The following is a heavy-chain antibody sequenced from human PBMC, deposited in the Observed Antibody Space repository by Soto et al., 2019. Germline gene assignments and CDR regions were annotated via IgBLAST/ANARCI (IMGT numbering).Heavy chain of an antibody. D-gene: IGHD1-26*01. CDR3: TRDPYGGSRYYFDS. CDR2: IWYDGSNK. V-gene: IGHV3-33*01. Sequence: PGGSLRLSCAASGFSFSNYAMHWVRQAPGKGLEWVAVIWYDGSNKYYADSVKGRFTISKDNSQTTVYLQMNSLRAEDTAVYYCTRDPYGGSRYYFDSWGQGPLVTVSS. J-gene: IGHJ4*02. CDR1: GFSFSNYA.